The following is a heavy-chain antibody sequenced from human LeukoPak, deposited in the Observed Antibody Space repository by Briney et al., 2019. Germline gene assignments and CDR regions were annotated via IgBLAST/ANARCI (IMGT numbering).Heavy chain of an antibody. CDR2: ISSSSSYI. V-gene: IGHV3-21*01. CDR1: AFTFSSHS. D-gene: IGHD3-22*01. J-gene: IGHJ4*02. Sequence: PGGSLRLSCAASAFTFSSHSMNWVRQAPGKGLEWVSSISSSSSYIYYADSVKGRFTISRDNAKNSLYLQMNSLRAEDTAVYYCARVHRYYDSSGYYDLFDYWGQGTLVTVSS. CDR3: ARVHRYYDSSGYYDLFDY.